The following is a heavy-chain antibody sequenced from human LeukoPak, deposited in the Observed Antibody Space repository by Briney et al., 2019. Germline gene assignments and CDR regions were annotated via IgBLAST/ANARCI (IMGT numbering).Heavy chain of an antibody. Sequence: SGGSLRLSCAASGFNFRTSGMHWVRQAPGKGLEWVAFIRYDGSNKYYADSVKGRFTISRDNSKNTLYLQMNSLRAEDTAVYYCAKSMTTVQWGFDPWGQGTLVTVSS. V-gene: IGHV3-30*02. J-gene: IGHJ5*02. CDR3: AKSMTTVQWGFDP. D-gene: IGHD4-17*01. CDR1: GFNFRTSG. CDR2: IRYDGSNK.